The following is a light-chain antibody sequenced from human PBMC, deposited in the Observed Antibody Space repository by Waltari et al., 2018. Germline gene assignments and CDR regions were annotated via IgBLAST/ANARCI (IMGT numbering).Light chain of an antibody. V-gene: IGKV3-20*01. J-gene: IGKJ1*01. CDR1: QSVSKY. CDR2: HAS. Sequence: EIVLTQSPGTPSLSPGERATLSCRASQSVSKYLAWYQQKPGQAPRLLIYHASTRAAGIPDRFSDSGYGTDFSLTISRLEAEDFAVYYCQHYVSLPATFGQGTKVEIK. CDR3: QHYVSLPAT.